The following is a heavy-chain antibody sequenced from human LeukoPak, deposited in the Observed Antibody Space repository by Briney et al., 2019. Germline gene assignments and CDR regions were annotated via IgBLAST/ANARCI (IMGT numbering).Heavy chain of an antibody. D-gene: IGHD3-10*01. J-gene: IGHJ5*02. CDR1: GFTFSSYA. CDR3: ARWSVLLWFGEFDP. CDR2: ISSSGSTI. Sequence: GGSLRLSCAASGFTFSSYAMSWIRQAPGKGLEWVSYISSSGSTIYYADSVKGRFTISRDNAKNSLYLQMNSLRAEDTAVYYCARWSVLLWFGEFDPWGQGTLVTVSS. V-gene: IGHV3-11*04.